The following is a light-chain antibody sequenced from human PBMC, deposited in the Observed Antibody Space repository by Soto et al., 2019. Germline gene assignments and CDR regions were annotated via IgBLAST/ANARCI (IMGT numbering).Light chain of an antibody. CDR3: QQYGSSPIT. CDR2: GAS. Sequence: EIVLTQSPGTLSLSPEERATLSCRASQSVSSSYLAWYQQKPGQAPRLLIYGASSRATGIPDRFSGSGSGTDFTLTISRLEPEDFAVYYCQQYGSSPITFGGGTKV. CDR1: QSVSSSY. V-gene: IGKV3-20*01. J-gene: IGKJ4*01.